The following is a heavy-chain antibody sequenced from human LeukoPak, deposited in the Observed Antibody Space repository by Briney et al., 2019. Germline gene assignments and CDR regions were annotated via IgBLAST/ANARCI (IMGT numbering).Heavy chain of an antibody. V-gene: IGHV3-9*01. CDR1: GFTFDDYA. Sequence: HSGGSLRLSCAASGFTFDDYAMHWVRQAPGKGLEWVSGISWNSGSIGYADSVKGRFTISRDNAKNSLYLQMNSLRAEDTALYYCAKDPHSNLLSSGWLNWGQGTLVTVSS. CDR3: AKDPHSNLLSSGWLN. J-gene: IGHJ4*02. D-gene: IGHD6-19*01. CDR2: ISWNSGSI.